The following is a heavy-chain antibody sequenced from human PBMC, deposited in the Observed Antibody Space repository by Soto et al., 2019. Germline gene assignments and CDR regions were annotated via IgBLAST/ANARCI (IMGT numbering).Heavy chain of an antibody. J-gene: IGHJ4*02. CDR2: ISAYNGNT. D-gene: IGHD6-13*01. CDR3: ARDRVAAETFDY. Sequence: SVNVSFEASCYTFTSYGISCVRQAPGQGLEWMGWISAYNGNTNYAQKLQGRVTMTTDTSTSTAYMELRSLRSDDTAVYYCARDRVAAETFDYWGQGTLVTVYS. CDR1: CYTFTSYG. V-gene: IGHV1-18*01.